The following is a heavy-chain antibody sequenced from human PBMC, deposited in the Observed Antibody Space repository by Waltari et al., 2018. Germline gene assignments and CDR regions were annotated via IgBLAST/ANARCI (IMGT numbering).Heavy chain of an antibody. CDR3: ARHWKRNGYRFDP. V-gene: IGHV4-39*01. D-gene: IGHD5-12*01. CDR1: GGSISSSRYY. Sequence: QLQLQESGPGLVKPSETLSLTCSVSGGSISSSRYYWGWIRQSPGKGLEWIGSIYCSGSIYYNPTLQSRVTISGDTSKNQFSLNLRSVTAADTAVYYCARHWKRNGYRFDPWGQGTRVNVSS. J-gene: IGHJ5*02. CDR2: IYCSGSI.